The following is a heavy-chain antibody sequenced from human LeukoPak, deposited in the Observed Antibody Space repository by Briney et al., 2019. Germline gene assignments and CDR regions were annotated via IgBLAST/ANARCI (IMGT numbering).Heavy chain of an antibody. CDR1: GFTFSSYA. CDR2: ISGSGGST. V-gene: IGHV3-23*01. J-gene: IGHJ4*02. CDR3: AKGESRYVWGSYRSFYYFDY. D-gene: IGHD3-16*02. Sequence: GGSLRLSCAASGFTFSSYAMSWVRQAPGKGLEWVSAISGSGGSTYYADSVKGRFTISRDNSKNTLYLQMNSLRAEDTAVYYCAKGESRYVWGSYRSFYYFDYWGQGTLVTVSS.